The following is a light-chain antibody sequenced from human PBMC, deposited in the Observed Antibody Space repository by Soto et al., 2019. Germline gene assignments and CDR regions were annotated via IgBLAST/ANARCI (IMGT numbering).Light chain of an antibody. V-gene: IGLV2-23*01. CDR3: CSYARSSTSV. J-gene: IGLJ3*02. Sequence: QSALTQPASVSGSPGQSITISCTGTSSDVGSYNLVSWYQQHPGKAPKLMIYKGSKRPSGASNRFSGSKSGNTASLTVSGLQAEDEAHYYCCSYARSSTSVFGGGTKLTVL. CDR2: KGS. CDR1: SSDVGSYNL.